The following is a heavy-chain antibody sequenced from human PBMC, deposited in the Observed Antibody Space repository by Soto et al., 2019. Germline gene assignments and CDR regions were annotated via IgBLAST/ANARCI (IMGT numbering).Heavy chain of an antibody. Sequence: QVQLVQSGAEVKKPGSSVKVSCKASGGTLRSYTISWVRQAPGQGLEWMGRIIPILGIANYAQKFQGRVTLTADKSTSTAYMELSSLRSQDTAVYYCASRYDSSDYWGQGTLVTVSS. CDR2: IIPILGIA. CDR3: ASRYDSSDY. CDR1: GGTLRSYT. D-gene: IGHD3-22*01. V-gene: IGHV1-69*02. J-gene: IGHJ4*02.